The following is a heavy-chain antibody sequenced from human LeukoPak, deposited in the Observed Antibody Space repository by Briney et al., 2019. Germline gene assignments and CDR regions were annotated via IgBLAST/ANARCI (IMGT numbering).Heavy chain of an antibody. CDR2: INSDGSST. J-gene: IGHJ4*02. CDR1: GFTFSSYW. Sequence: QPGGSLRLSCAASGFTFSSYWMHWVRQAPGKGLVWVSRINSDGSSTSYADSVKGRFTISRDNAKNTLYLQKNSLRAEDTAVYYCARVVIVGVSMFDYWGQGTLVTVSP. V-gene: IGHV3-74*01. CDR3: ARVVIVGVSMFDY. D-gene: IGHD1-26*01.